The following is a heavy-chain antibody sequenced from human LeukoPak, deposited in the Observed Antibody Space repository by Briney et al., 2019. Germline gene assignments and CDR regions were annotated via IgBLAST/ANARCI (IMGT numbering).Heavy chain of an antibody. CDR3: ARGDEYRRDWFDP. J-gene: IGHJ5*02. D-gene: IGHD6-6*01. CDR1: GYTFTSYD. V-gene: IGHV1-8*01. Sequence: ASVKVSCEASGYTFTSYDINWVRQATRQGVEWMGWINPNSGNTGYGQKFQGRVTMTRNTSISTAYMELSSLRSEDTAVYYCARGDEYRRDWFDPWGQGTLVTVSS. CDR2: INPNSGNT.